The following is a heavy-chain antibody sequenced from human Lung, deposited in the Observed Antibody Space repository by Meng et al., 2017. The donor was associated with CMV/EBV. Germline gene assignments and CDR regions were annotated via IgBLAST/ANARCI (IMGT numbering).Heavy chain of an antibody. J-gene: IGHJ6*02. V-gene: IGHV3-23*01. Sequence: GGSLRLXCVASGFTFDNYAMSWVRQAPGKGLEWVSVISGIGGNSYYAESVKGRFTVSRDNSKNTLYLHMNGLRADDTAVYYCAKAVVPVYYYYGMDVWGRGTTVTVSS. CDR2: ISGIGGNS. D-gene: IGHD2-15*01. CDR3: AKAVVPVYYYYGMDV. CDR1: GFTFDNYA.